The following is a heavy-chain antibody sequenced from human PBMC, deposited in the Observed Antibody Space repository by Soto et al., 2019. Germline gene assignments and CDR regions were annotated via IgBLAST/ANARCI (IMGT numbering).Heavy chain of an antibody. D-gene: IGHD2-8*02. CDR2: INHSGST. J-gene: IGHJ4*02. CDR3: AREKITGLFDY. CDR1: GGSFSGYY. Sequence: SETLSLTCTVYGGSFSGYYWTWIRQPPGTGLEWIGEINHSGSTNYNPSLKSRVTISVDTSKNQFSLKLTSVTAADTALYYCAREKITGLFDYWGQGTLVTVSS. V-gene: IGHV4-34*01.